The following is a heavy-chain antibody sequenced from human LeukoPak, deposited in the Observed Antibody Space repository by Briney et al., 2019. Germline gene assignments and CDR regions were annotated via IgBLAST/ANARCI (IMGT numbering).Heavy chain of an antibody. V-gene: IGHV3-30*14. CDR2: ISYDGSNK. CDR1: GFTFSSYT. D-gene: IGHD3-16*02. Sequence: GRSLRLSCAASGFTFSSYTMHWVRQAPGKGLEWVAVISYDGSNKYYADSVKGRFTISRDNSKNTLYLQMNSLRAEDTAVYYCARAPKLSFHFFDYWGQGTLVTVSS. CDR3: ARAPKLSFHFFDY. J-gene: IGHJ4*02.